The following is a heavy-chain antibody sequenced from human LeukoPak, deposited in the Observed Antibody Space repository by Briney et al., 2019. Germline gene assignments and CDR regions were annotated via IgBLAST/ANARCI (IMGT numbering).Heavy chain of an antibody. V-gene: IGHV3-48*01. J-gene: IGHJ4*02. CDR2: ISSSSSTI. CDR1: GFTFSSYS. D-gene: IGHD3-22*01. CDR3: AREPPYDSSGYYGDY. Sequence: GGSLRLSCAASGFTFSSYSMNWVRQAPGKGLEWVSYISSSSSTIYYADSVKGRFTISRDNAKNSLYLQMNSLRAEDTAVYYCAREPPYDSSGYYGDYWGQGTLVTASS.